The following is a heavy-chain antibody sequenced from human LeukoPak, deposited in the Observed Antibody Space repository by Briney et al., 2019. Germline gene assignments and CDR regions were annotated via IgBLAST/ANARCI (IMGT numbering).Heavy chain of an antibody. J-gene: IGHJ4*02. Sequence: PGGSLRLSCAASGFTFSSYWMHWVRQAPGKGLVWVSRINSDGSSTSNADSVKGRFTIPRDNAKNTLYLQMNSLRAEDTAVYYCAREFAGSASGAGYWGQGTLVTVSS. CDR3: AREFAGSASGAGY. CDR2: INSDGSST. D-gene: IGHD1-26*01. V-gene: IGHV3-74*01. CDR1: GFTFSSYW.